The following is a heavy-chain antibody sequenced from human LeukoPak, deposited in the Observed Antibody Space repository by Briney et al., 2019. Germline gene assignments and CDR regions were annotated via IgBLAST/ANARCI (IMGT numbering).Heavy chain of an antibody. Sequence: PSETLSLTCAVSGGSISVSNCWSWVRQPPGKGLEWIGEIYHSGSTNYNPSLKSRVTISIAKSKNQFSLKLSSVTAADTAVYYCARLQRVTMNAFDIRGQGTMVTVSS. D-gene: IGHD3-22*01. CDR1: GGSISVSNC. V-gene: IGHV4-4*02. CDR2: IYHSGST. J-gene: IGHJ3*02. CDR3: ARLQRVTMNAFDI.